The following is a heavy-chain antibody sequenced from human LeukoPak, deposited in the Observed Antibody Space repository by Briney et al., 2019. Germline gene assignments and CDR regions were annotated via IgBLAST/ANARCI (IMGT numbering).Heavy chain of an antibody. J-gene: IGHJ3*01. CDR3: ARALTRDALDL. CDR1: GFTFRSYA. CDR2: INNDAVAT. Sequence: QSGGSLRLSCAASGFTFRSYALSWVRQAPGKGLEWISAINNDAVATYYAGSVKGRFTISRDNSKDTLSLQMNSLRAEDTAVYYCARALTRDALDLWGQGTMVTVSS. V-gene: IGHV3-23*01.